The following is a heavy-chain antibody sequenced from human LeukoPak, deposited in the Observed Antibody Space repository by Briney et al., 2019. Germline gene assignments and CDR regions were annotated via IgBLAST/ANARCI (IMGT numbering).Heavy chain of an antibody. D-gene: IGHD2-2*01. V-gene: IGHV1-69*04. J-gene: IGHJ6*03. CDR1: GYTFTSYD. CDR3: ARSMHIVVVPAASPYYYYYYMDV. CDR2: IIPILGIA. Sequence: SVKVSCKASGYTFTSYDINWVRQATGQGLEWMGRIIPILGIANYAQKFQGRVTITADKSTSTAYMELSSLRSEDTAVYYCARSMHIVVVPAASPYYYYYYMDVWGKGTTVTVSS.